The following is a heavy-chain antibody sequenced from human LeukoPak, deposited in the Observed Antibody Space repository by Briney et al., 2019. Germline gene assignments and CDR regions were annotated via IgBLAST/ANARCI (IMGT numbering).Heavy chain of an antibody. D-gene: IGHD3-22*01. CDR3: ARDVGDSSGYYVNAFDY. CDR2: IIPIFGTA. J-gene: IGHJ4*02. V-gene: IGHV1-69*13. CDR1: GGTFSSYA. Sequence: ASVKVSCKASGGTFSSYAISWVRQAPGQGLEWMGGIIPIFGTANYAQKFQGRVTITADESTSTAYMELRSLRSDDTAVYYCARDVGDSSGYYVNAFDYWGQETLVTVSS.